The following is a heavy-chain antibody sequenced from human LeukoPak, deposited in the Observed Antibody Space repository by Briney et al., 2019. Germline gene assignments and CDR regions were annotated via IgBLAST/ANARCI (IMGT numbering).Heavy chain of an antibody. V-gene: IGHV3-72*01. CDR3: ARAVVGSGFDC. J-gene: IGHJ4*02. Sequence: QPGGSLRLSCVASGFISSDHYIDWVRQAPGKGLEWVGRTGNRANGYSTQYSASVRGRFIILSDDSKNSLYLQMNSLKNEDTAVYYCARAVVGSGFDCWGQGSLVSVSS. CDR2: TGNRANGYST. CDR1: GFISSDHY. D-gene: IGHD2-15*01.